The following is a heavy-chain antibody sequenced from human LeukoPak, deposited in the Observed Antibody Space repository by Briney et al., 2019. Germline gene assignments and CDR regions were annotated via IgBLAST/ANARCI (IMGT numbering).Heavy chain of an antibody. Sequence: GASLKISCKDSGYRFTSYWIGWVGQMPGKGLGWMGNIYPGDCDTRYSPSFKGQVTISANKSISTAYLQWSSLQASDTAMYYCARLIAPYNCNYPVRYGGQGTLVTVSA. CDR1: GYRFTSYW. CDR3: ARLIAPYNCNYPVRY. V-gene: IGHV5-51*01. CDR2: IYPGDCDT. J-gene: IGHJ4*02. D-gene: IGHD1-7*01.